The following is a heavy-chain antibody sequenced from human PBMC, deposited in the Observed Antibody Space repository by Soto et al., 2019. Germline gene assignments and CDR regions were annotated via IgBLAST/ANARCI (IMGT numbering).Heavy chain of an antibody. V-gene: IGHV1-3*01. CDR1: GFTFTSSA. Sequence: ASVKVSCKASGFTFTSSAMQWVRQAPGQRLEWMGWINAGSGNTKYSQKFQGRVTITRDTSASTAYMELSSLRSEDTAVYYCAGYDILTGYIDHWGQGTLVTVSS. CDR3: AGYDILTGYIDH. J-gene: IGHJ4*02. D-gene: IGHD3-9*01. CDR2: INAGSGNT.